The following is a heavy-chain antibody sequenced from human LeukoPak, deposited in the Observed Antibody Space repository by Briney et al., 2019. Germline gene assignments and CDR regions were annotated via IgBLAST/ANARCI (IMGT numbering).Heavy chain of an antibody. J-gene: IGHJ4*02. CDR3: ARVSSSWSVDY. Sequence: GGSLRLSCAASGFTFSSYEMNWVRQAPGKGLEWVSYISSSGSTIYYADSVKGRFTISRDNAKNSLYLQMNSLRAEDTAVYYCARVSSSWSVDYWGQGTLVTVSS. D-gene: IGHD6-13*01. V-gene: IGHV3-48*03. CDR1: GFTFSSYE. CDR2: ISSSGSTI.